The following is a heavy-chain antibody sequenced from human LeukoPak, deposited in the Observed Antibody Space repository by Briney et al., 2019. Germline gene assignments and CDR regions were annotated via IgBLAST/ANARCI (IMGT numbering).Heavy chain of an antibody. CDR1: GFTFSSYA. D-gene: IGHD2/OR15-2a*01. V-gene: IGHV3-30*04. CDR2: ISYDGSNK. J-gene: IGHJ4*02. Sequence: GGSLRLSCAASGFTFSSYAMHWVRQAPGKGLEWVAVISYDGSNKYYADSVKGRFTISRDNSKNTLYLQMNSLRAEDTAVYYCAVSFDYWGQGTLVTVSS. CDR3: AVSFDY.